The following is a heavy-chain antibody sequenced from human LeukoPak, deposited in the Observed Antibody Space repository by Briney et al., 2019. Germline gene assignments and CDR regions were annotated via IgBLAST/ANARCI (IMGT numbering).Heavy chain of an antibody. Sequence: ASVKVSCKASGYTFTGYYMHWVRQAPGQGLEWMGWINPNSGGTNYAQKFQGRVTMTRDTSISTAYMELSSLRSEDTAVYYCARVMGSRPYLKQQLAYWGQGTLVTVSS. J-gene: IGHJ4*02. CDR1: GYTFTGYY. D-gene: IGHD6-13*01. CDR3: ARVMGSRPYLKQQLAY. CDR2: INPNSGGT. V-gene: IGHV1-2*02.